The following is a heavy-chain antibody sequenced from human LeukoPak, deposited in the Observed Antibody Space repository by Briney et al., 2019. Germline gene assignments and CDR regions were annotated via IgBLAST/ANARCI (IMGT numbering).Heavy chain of an antibody. Sequence: ASVKVSCKASGYTFTGYYMHWVRQAPGQGLEWMGWINPNSGGTNYAQKFQGRVTMTRDTSISTAYMELSRLRSDDTAVYYCARQNYDILTVGDHYYYYYYMDVWGKGTTVTVSS. CDR3: ARQNYDILTVGDHYYYYYYMDV. D-gene: IGHD3-9*01. J-gene: IGHJ6*03. CDR1: GYTFTGYY. CDR2: INPNSGGT. V-gene: IGHV1-2*02.